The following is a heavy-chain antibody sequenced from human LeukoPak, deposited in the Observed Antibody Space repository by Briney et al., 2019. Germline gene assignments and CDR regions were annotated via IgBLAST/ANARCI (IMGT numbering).Heavy chain of an antibody. Sequence: SETLSLTCTVSGGSISSSSYYWGWIRQPPGKGLEWIGSIYYSGSTYYNPSLKSRVTISVDTSKNQFSLKLSSVTAADTAVYYCARDNCSGGSCYLEAVYYYYGMDVWGQGTTVTVSS. CDR1: GGSISSSSYY. V-gene: IGHV4-39*07. CDR3: ARDNCSGGSCYLEAVYYYYGMDV. D-gene: IGHD2-15*01. J-gene: IGHJ6*02. CDR2: IYYSGST.